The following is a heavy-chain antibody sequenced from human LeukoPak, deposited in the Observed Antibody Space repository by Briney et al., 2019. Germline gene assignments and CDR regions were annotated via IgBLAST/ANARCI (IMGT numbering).Heavy chain of an antibody. V-gene: IGHV3-23*01. CDR2: ISGSGGST. CDR3: ARDILTGYYPLWFDP. D-gene: IGHD3-9*01. J-gene: IGHJ5*02. Sequence: GGSLRLSCAASGFTFSSYAMSWVRQAPGKGLEWVSAISGSGGSTYYADSVKGRFTISRDNSKNTLYLQMNSLRAEDTAVYYCARDILTGYYPLWFDPWGQGTLSPSPQ. CDR1: GFTFSSYA.